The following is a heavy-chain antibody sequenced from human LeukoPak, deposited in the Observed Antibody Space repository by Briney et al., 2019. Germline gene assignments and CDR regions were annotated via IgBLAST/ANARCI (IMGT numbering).Heavy chain of an antibody. CDR1: GGSISSGSYY. CDR2: IYTSGST. J-gene: IGHJ5*02. V-gene: IGHV4-61*02. Sequence: SETLTLTCTVSGGSISSGSYYWSWIRQPAGKGLEWIGRIYTSGSTNYNPSLKSRVTMSVDTSKNQFSLKLSSVTAADTAVYYCARAGPFGNWFDPWGQGTLVTVSS. D-gene: IGHD3-10*01. CDR3: ARAGPFGNWFDP.